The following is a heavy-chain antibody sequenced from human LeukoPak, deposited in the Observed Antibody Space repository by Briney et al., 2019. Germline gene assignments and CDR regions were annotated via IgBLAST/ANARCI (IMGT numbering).Heavy chain of an antibody. CDR3: ARDDCSTTPCYAY. CDR1: GFTFSNAY. J-gene: IGHJ4*02. CDR2: IWYDGSKT. D-gene: IGHD2-2*01. V-gene: IGHV3-33*08. Sequence: GGSLRLSCAASGFTFSNAYMNWVRQAPGKGLEWVAAIWYDGSKTSYTDSVKGRFTVSRDISKNTVYLQMNGLKAEDTAVYYCARDDCSTTPCYAYWGQGTLVTVSS.